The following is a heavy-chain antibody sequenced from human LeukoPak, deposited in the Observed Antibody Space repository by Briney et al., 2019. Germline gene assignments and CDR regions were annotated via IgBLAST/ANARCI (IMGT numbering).Heavy chain of an antibody. D-gene: IGHD6-13*01. CDR2: IYTSGST. CDR3: ARGYSSRYNWFDP. Sequence: PSETLSLTCTVSGVSISSGSYYWRWIRQPAGKGLEWIGRIYTSGSTDYDPSLKSRVTISVDTSKNQFSLELSSVTAADTAVYYCARGYSSRYNWFDPWGQGTLVTVSS. J-gene: IGHJ5*02. V-gene: IGHV4-61*02. CDR1: GVSISSGSYY.